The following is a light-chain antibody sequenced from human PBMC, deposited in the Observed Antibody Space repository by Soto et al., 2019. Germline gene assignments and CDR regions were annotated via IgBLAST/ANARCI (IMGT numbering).Light chain of an antibody. CDR3: QQYNDWPPLT. J-gene: IGKJ4*01. Sequence: EIMMTQSPATVSVSPGERATLSCRASQSIRTNVAWYQQTPGQALRLLIYDASTRATGLSSRFSGSGSGTEFTLTISSLQSEDVAIYYCQQYNDWPPLTFGGGTRLEI. CDR1: QSIRTN. V-gene: IGKV3-15*01. CDR2: DAS.